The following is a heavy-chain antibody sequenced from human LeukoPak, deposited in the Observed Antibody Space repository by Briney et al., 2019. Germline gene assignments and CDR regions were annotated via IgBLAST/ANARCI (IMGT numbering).Heavy chain of an antibody. V-gene: IGHV5-51*01. J-gene: IGHJ4*02. CDR1: GYSFASYW. D-gene: IGHD6-19*01. CDR3: VRSLTVAGGNHLDY. Sequence: GESLKISCKGSGYSFASYWIGWVRQMPGKGLERMGIIYPGDSDTRYSPSFQGQVTISADKSISTAYLQWSSLKASDTAMYYCVRSLTVAGGNHLDYWGQGTLVTVSS. CDR2: IYPGDSDT.